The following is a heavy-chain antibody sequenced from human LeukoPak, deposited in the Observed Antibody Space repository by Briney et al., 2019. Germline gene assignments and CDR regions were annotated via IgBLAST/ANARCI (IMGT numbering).Heavy chain of an antibody. V-gene: IGHV3-23*01. D-gene: IGHD5-18*01. CDR3: AKDTAMVWTSDY. Sequence: GGSLRLSCAASGFTFSSYAMSWARQAPGKGLEWVSAISGSGGSTYYADSVKGRFTISRDNSKNTLYLQMNSLRAEDTAVYYCAKDTAMVWTSDYWGQGTLVTVSS. CDR2: ISGSGGST. CDR1: GFTFSSYA. J-gene: IGHJ4*02.